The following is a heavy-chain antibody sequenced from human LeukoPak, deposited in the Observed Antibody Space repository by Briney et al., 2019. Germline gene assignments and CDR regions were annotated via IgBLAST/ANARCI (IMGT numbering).Heavy chain of an antibody. CDR1: GYTFTSYH. J-gene: IGHJ5*02. CDR3: ARGKGNWFDP. V-gene: IGHV1-46*01. Sequence: ASVKVSCKASGYTFTSYHMHWVRQAPGQGLEWMGIIIPRGNSTSYAQRFQGRVTMTRDMSTSTVYMELTSLRSEDTAVYYCARGKGNWFDPWGQGTLVTVSS. CDR2: IIPRGNST.